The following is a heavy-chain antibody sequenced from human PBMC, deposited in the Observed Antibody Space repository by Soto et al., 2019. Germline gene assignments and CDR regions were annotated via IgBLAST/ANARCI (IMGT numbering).Heavy chain of an antibody. D-gene: IGHD2-21*01. CDR1: GFTFSTYT. V-gene: IGHV3-30-3*01. J-gene: IGHJ4*02. Sequence: GGSLRLSCAASGFTFSTYTLHWVRQAPGKGLEWVAVVSFDGSNKYYADSLEGRFTISRDNSKNTLYLEMNSLRAEDTAVYYCARDYSTTAPFDYWGQGTLVTVSS. CDR3: ARDYSTTAPFDY. CDR2: VSFDGSNK.